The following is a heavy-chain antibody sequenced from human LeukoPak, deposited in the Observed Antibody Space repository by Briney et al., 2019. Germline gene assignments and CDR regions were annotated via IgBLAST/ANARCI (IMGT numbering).Heavy chain of an antibody. Sequence: GGSLRLSCAASGFAFSSFDILWLRQSPRKGLEWVARILTNGDTDYGASVEGRFTISRENAKSYVYLQMNSLRDGDTAVYYCARSVRIWGQGTLVTISS. CDR1: GFAFSSFD. CDR3: ARSVRI. J-gene: IGHJ3*02. CDR2: ILTNGDT. V-gene: IGHV3-13*01.